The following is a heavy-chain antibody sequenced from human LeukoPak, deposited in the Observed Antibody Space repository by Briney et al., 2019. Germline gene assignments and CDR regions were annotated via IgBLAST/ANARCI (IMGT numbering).Heavy chain of an antibody. CDR2: ISYNGDGT. Sequence: PGGSLRLSCAASGFTFSNFAMHWVRQAPGKGLESVSGISYNGDGTYYANSVKGRFTISRDNSKNTLYLQVGSLRVEDTAIYYCAKDRPNYYDSSGHYYRRDGDYWGQGTLVTVSS. CDR1: GFTFSNFA. CDR3: AKDRPNYYDSSGHYYRRDGDY. J-gene: IGHJ4*02. V-gene: IGHV3-64*01. D-gene: IGHD3-22*01.